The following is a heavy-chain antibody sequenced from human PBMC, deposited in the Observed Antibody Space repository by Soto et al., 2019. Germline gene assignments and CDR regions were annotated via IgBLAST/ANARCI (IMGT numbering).Heavy chain of an antibody. CDR1: GYTFSSYH. V-gene: IGHV1-18*01. D-gene: IGHD6-19*01. Sequence: QIQLVQSGAEVKKPGASVKVSCKASGYTFSSYHITWVRQAPGQGLEWMGWISAYNGNTNYAQNLQGRVTMTTDPSTSTAYMELRSLRFDDSAVYYCARDLPPAVYSGQGTLVTVSS. J-gene: IGHJ4*02. CDR2: ISAYNGNT. CDR3: ARDLPPAVY.